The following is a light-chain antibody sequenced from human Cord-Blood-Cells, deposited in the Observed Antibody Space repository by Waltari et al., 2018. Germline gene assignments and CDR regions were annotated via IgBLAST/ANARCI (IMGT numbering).Light chain of an antibody. V-gene: IGLV3-21*04. Sequence: SYVLTQPPSVSLAPGKTARITCWGTNICIKSVQGYQQKPYQAPVRFIYYDSDRPSGIPERFSCSNSRNTATLTISRVEAGDEADYYCPVWDSSSDHYVFGTGTKVTVL. CDR2: YDS. CDR3: PVWDSSSDHYV. J-gene: IGLJ1*01. CDR1: NICIKS.